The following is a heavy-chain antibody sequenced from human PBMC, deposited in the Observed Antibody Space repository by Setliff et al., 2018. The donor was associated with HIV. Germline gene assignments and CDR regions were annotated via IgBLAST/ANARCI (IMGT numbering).Heavy chain of an antibody. CDR1: GGSIRSHY. CDR2: IYYNGST. V-gene: IGHV4-59*11. D-gene: IGHD3-3*01. J-gene: IGHJ6*03. CDR3: ARRFLEWFPPSYFYYYMDV. Sequence: SETLSLTCTVSGGSIRSHYWSWIRQSPGKGLEYIGYIYYNGSTNYSPSLQSRVTISVETSKNQFSLKLSSVTAADTAVYYCARRFLEWFPPSYFYYYMDVWGKGTTVTVSS.